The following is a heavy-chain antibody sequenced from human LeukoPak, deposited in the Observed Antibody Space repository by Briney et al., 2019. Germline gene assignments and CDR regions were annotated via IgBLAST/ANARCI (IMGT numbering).Heavy chain of an antibody. CDR3: ARGARKGDDYGGFFDS. Sequence: GGSLRLSCAASGFTFSNFAIHWVRQAPGKGLEWVAVISSDGSKKDYADSVKGRFTIFRDNSKNPLYLQMNSLRAEDTAVYYCARGARKGDDYGGFFDSWGQGTLVTVSS. J-gene: IGHJ4*02. CDR2: ISSDGSKK. CDR1: GFTFSNFA. V-gene: IGHV3-30*04. D-gene: IGHD4-23*01.